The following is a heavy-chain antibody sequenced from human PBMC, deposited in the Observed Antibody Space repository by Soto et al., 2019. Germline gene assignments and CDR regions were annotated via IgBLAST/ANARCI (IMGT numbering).Heavy chain of an antibody. J-gene: IGHJ4*02. CDR1: GGSISIGGYY. Sequence: KTSETLSLTCTVSGGSISIGGYYWSCMRQHPGKGLEWIGYIYYSGSTYYNPSLKSRVTISVDTSKNQFSLKLSSVTAADTAVYYCARTYSGSLYYFDYWGQGTLVTVSS. V-gene: IGHV4-31*03. CDR2: IYYSGST. D-gene: IGHD1-26*01. CDR3: ARTYSGSLYYFDY.